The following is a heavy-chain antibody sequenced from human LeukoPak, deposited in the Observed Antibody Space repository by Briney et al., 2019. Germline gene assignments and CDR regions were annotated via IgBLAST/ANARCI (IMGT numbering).Heavy chain of an antibody. Sequence: SGGSLRLSCAASGFTFSNAWMSWVRQPPGKGLEWIGEINHSGSTNYNPSLKSRVTISVDTSKNQFSLKLSSVTAADTAVYYCARGKGYSYGYRGYFDYWGQGTLVTVSS. J-gene: IGHJ4*02. D-gene: IGHD5-18*01. CDR3: ARGKGYSYGYRGYFDY. CDR1: GFTFSNAW. V-gene: IGHV4-34*01. CDR2: INHSGST.